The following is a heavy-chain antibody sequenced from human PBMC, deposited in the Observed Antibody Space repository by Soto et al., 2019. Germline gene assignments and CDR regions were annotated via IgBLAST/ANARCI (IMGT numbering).Heavy chain of an antibody. CDR3: AHGSGWLSDY. D-gene: IGHD6-19*01. V-gene: IGHV2-5*02. Sequence: QITLKESGPTLVKPTQTLTLTCTFSGFSLSSPAVGVNWIRQPPGKALEWLALICSDDDKQYSPSLRSRLTLTKYTSTYPIVVTLTNVDPVDTAKYYYAHGSGWLSDYWGQGNLVTFSS. J-gene: IGHJ4*02. CDR2: ICSDDDK. CDR1: GFSLSSPAVG.